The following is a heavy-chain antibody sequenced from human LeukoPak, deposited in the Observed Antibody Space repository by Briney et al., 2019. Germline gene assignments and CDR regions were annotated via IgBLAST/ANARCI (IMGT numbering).Heavy chain of an antibody. V-gene: IGHV3-15*04. J-gene: IGHJ4*02. CDR1: GFTFSYAW. Sequence: GGSLRLSCAASGFTFSYAWMTWVRQGPGKGLEWFGHIAVRSDGGTTDYAAPVKGRFTISRDDSKNTLYLQMDSLQTEHTAVYYCASLVGFSLYYWGQGTLVTVSS. CDR3: ASLVGFSLYY. CDR2: IAVRSDGGTT. D-gene: IGHD1-26*01.